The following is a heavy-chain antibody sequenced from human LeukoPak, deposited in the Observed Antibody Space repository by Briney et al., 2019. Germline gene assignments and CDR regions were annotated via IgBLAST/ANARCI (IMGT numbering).Heavy chain of an antibody. V-gene: IGHV4-39*01. CDR2: IYYSGST. D-gene: IGHD3-9*01. CDR1: GGSISSSSYY. Sequence: SETLSLTCTVSGGSISSSSYYWGWIRQPPGKGLEWIGSIYYSGSTYYNPSLKSRVTISVDTSKNQFSLKLSSVTAADTAVYYCARHARNRGYDTLTGHFDYWGQGTLVTVSS. J-gene: IGHJ4*02. CDR3: ARHARNRGYDTLTGHFDY.